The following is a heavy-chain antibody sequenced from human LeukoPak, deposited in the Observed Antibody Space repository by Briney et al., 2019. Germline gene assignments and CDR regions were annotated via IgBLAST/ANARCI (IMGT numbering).Heavy chain of an antibody. Sequence: GGSLRLSCAASGFTFSSYGMHWVRQAPGKGLEWVAFIRYDGSNKYYADSVKGRFTISRDNSKNSLYLQMNSLRAEDTAVYYCARGLLMVRGVIDYWGQGTLVTVSS. V-gene: IGHV3-30*02. CDR1: GFTFSSYG. CDR2: IRYDGSNK. CDR3: ARGLLMVRGVIDY. D-gene: IGHD3-10*01. J-gene: IGHJ4*02.